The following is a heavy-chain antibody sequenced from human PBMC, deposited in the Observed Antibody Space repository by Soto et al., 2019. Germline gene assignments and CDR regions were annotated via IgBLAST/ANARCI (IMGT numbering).Heavy chain of an antibody. CDR1: GFTFSSYA. D-gene: IGHD3-22*01. J-gene: IGHJ6*02. CDR2: ISGSGGST. V-gene: IGHV3-23*01. Sequence: XGSLILSCAASGFTFSSYAMSWVRQAPGKGLEWVSAISGSGGSTYYADSVKGRFTISRDNSKNTLYLQMNSLRAEDTAVYYCAKGDSSGYYLAYYYYGMDVWGQGTTVTVSS. CDR3: AKGDSSGYYLAYYYYGMDV.